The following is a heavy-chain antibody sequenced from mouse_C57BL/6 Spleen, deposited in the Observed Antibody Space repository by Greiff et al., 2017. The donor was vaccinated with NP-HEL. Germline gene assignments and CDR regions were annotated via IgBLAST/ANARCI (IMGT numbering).Heavy chain of an antibody. CDR2: IRSKSNNYAT. D-gene: IGHD2-3*01. CDR3: VRHIDGPGGYAMDY. J-gene: IGHJ4*01. V-gene: IGHV10-1*01. CDR1: GFSFNTYA. Sequence: EVKLMESGGGLVQPKGSLKLSCAASGFSFNTYAMNWVRQAPGQGLEWVARIRSKSNNYATYYADSVKDRFTISRDDSESMLYLQMNNLKTDDTAMYYCVRHIDGPGGYAMDYWGQGTSVTVSS.